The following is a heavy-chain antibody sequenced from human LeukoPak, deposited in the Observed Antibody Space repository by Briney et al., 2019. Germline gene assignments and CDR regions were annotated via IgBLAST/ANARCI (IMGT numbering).Heavy chain of an antibody. CDR1: GFTFSSYG. Sequence: GGSLRLSCAASGFTFSSYGMHWVRQAPGKGLEWVANIKQDGSEKYYVDSVKGRFTISRDNAKNSLYLQMNSLRAEDTAVYYCARDLWVATVTTFDYWGQGTLVTVSS. CDR2: IKQDGSEK. D-gene: IGHD4-17*01. V-gene: IGHV3-7*01. J-gene: IGHJ4*02. CDR3: ARDLWVATVTTFDY.